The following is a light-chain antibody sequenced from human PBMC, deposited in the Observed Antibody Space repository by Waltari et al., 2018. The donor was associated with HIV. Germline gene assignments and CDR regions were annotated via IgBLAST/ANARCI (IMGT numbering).Light chain of an antibody. CDR1: NIERKS. Sequence: VLTQPPSVSVAPGKTATITCGGKNIERKSVHWYQQKPGQAPVLVIYYDNDRPSGIPELFSGANSGDTATLTIRRVGDGDEADYYCQVWDSTSDHVLFGGGTKLTVL. J-gene: IGLJ2*01. CDR2: YDN. V-gene: IGLV3-21*04. CDR3: QVWDSTSDHVL.